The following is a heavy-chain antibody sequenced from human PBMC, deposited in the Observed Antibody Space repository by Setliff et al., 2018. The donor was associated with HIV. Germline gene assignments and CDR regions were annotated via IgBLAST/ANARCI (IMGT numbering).Heavy chain of an antibody. CDR3: AKVDNGNCTSASCRDFDY. Sequence: QPGGSLRLSCVASGFTFSTFAMDWVRQAPGKGLEWVSVISYDGSRISYADSVKGRFTISRDNSKNTLYLQMYSLTAEDTAVYYCAKVDNGNCTSASCRDFDYWGQGTLVTVSS. CDR1: GFTFSTFA. V-gene: IGHV3-30*07. J-gene: IGHJ4*02. D-gene: IGHD2-2*03. CDR2: ISYDGSRI.